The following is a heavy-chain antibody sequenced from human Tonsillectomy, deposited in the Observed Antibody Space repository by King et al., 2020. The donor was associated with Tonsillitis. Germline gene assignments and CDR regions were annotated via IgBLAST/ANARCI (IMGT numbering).Heavy chain of an antibody. D-gene: IGHD2-21*02. Sequence: QLQESGPGLVKPSETLSLTCSVSGDSISTSSYYWGWIRQSPGKGLEWIGSIFNTGYTYQNPSLRSRVTVSVDTSKNQFSLNLESVTAADTAVYYCARHGRGVVTADYWGQGILVTVSS. V-gene: IGHV4-39*01. J-gene: IGHJ4*02. CDR2: IFNTGYT. CDR3: ARHGRGVVTADY. CDR1: GDSISTSSYY.